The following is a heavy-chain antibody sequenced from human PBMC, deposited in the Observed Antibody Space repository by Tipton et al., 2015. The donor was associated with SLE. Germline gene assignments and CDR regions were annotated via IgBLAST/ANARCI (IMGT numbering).Heavy chain of an antibody. CDR1: GFTFDDYA. Sequence: SLRLSCAASGFTFDDYAMHWVRQAPGKGLEWVSGISWNSGSIGYADSVKGRFTISRDNAKNSLYLQMNSLRAEDTALYYCAKDQGYSSGWGESFQHWGQGTLVTVSS. D-gene: IGHD6-19*01. CDR3: AKDQGYSSGWGESFQH. J-gene: IGHJ1*01. V-gene: IGHV3-9*01. CDR2: ISWNSGSI.